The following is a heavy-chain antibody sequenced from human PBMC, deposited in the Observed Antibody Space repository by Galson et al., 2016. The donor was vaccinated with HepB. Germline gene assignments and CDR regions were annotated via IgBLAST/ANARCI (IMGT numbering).Heavy chain of an antibody. CDR2: IYPGDSDT. V-gene: IGHV5-51*01. CDR1: GYSFTSYW. J-gene: IGHJ3*02. CDR3: ARHRRYCTNAGCYPGAFDI. Sequence: QSGAEVKKPGESLKISCKGSGYSFTSYWIDWVRQMPGKGLEWMGIIYPGDSDTRYSPSFQGQVTISADTSINTAYLQWSSLKASDTAMYYCARHRRYCTNAGCYPGAFDIWGQGTMVTVSS. D-gene: IGHD2-8*01.